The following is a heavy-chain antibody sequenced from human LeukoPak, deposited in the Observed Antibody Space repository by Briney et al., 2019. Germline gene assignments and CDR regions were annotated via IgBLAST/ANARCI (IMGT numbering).Heavy chain of an antibody. Sequence: GGSLRLSCAASGSTFSSYSMNWVRQAPGKGLEWVSSISSSSSYIYYADSVKGRFTISRDNAKNSLYLQMNSLRAEDTAVYYCARSYSSGWYSLVGDYWGQGTLVTVSS. CDR1: GSTFSSYS. V-gene: IGHV3-21*01. CDR2: ISSSSSYI. J-gene: IGHJ4*02. CDR3: ARSYSSGWYSLVGDY. D-gene: IGHD6-19*01.